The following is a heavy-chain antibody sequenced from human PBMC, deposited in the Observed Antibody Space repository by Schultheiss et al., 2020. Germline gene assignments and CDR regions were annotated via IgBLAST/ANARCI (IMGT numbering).Heavy chain of an antibody. Sequence: WGSMRLACAASGFTFSSYWMSWVRQAPGKGLEWVANIKQDGSEKYYVDSVKGRFTISRDNSKNTLYLQMNSLRAEDTAVYYCARESSGGSSNRAEYFQHWGKGTLVTVSS. V-gene: IGHV3-7*01. CDR1: GFTFSSYW. D-gene: IGHD2-15*01. J-gene: IGHJ1*01. CDR2: IKQDGSEK. CDR3: ARESSGGSSNRAEYFQH.